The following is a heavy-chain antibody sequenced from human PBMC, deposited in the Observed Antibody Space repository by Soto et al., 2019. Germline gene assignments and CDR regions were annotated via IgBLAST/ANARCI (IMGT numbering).Heavy chain of an antibody. CDR3: AKFGMATTKRSPPYYIDY. CDR1: GFTFSSYA. D-gene: IGHD1-1*01. CDR2: ISGSGGGT. Sequence: GGSLRLSCAASGFTFSSYAMSWVRQAPGKGLEWVSSISGSGGGTYYTDSVKGRFTFSRDNSKNTLYLQMNSLRAEDTAVYYCAKFGMATTKRSPPYYIDYWGQGALVTVSS. J-gene: IGHJ4*02. V-gene: IGHV3-23*01.